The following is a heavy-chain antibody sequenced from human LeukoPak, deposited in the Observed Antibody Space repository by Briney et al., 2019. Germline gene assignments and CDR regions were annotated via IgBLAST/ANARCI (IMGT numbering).Heavy chain of an antibody. CDR2: ISYDGSNK. D-gene: IGHD5-12*01. CDR1: GFTFSSYG. J-gene: IGHJ3*02. Sequence: PGGSLRLSCAASGFTFSSYGMHWVRQAPGKGLEWVAVISYDGSNKYYADSVKGRFTISRDNSKNTLYLQMNSLRAEDTAVYYCAKVATNKGDAFDIWGQGTMVTVSS. CDR3: AKVATNKGDAFDI. V-gene: IGHV3-30*18.